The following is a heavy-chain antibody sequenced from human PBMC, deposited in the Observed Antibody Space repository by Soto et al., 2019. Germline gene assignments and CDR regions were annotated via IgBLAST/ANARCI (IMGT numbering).Heavy chain of an antibody. Sequence: SVKVSCKASGGTFSSYAISWVRQAPGQGLEWMGGIIPIFGTANYAQKFQGRVTITADTPTATAYMELTSLRSDDTAVYYCAVRYCFVDVCLTPGVFDTDVWGQGTTVTVSS. CDR1: GGTFSSYA. J-gene: IGHJ6*02. V-gene: IGHV1-69*06. CDR3: AVRYCFVDVCLTPGVFDTDV. D-gene: IGHD2-15*01. CDR2: IIPIFGTA.